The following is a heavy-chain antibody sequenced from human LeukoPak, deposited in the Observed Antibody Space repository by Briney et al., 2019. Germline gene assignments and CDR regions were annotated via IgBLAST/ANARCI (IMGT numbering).Heavy chain of an antibody. J-gene: IGHJ5*02. CDR2: IYTSGST. CDR3: ARHPVLGAWFDP. Sequence: NPSETLSLTCTVSGGSISSYYWSWIRQPPGKGLEWIGYIYTSGSTNYNPSLKSRVTISVDTSKNQFSLKLSSVTAADTAVYYCARHPVLGAWFDPWGQGTLVTVSS. V-gene: IGHV4-4*09. CDR1: GGSISSYY. D-gene: IGHD2-8*02.